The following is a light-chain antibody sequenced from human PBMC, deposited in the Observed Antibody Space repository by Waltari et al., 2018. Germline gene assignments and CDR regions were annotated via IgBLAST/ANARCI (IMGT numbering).Light chain of an antibody. V-gene: IGLV1-47*01. CDR3: AAWDDSRGV. CDR1: SSNIGTNY. Sequence: QSVLTQPPSASGTPGQRVTISCSGSSSNIGTNYVYWYQQLPGTAPKLLIYKNDQWPSGVPDRFSGSKSGTSASLAISGLRSEDESTYYCAAWDDSRGVFGGGTKLTVL. J-gene: IGLJ3*02. CDR2: KND.